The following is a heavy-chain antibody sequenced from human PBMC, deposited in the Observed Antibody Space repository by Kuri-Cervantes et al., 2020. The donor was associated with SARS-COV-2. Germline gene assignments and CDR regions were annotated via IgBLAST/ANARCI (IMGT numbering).Heavy chain of an antibody. CDR1: GYTFTNYF. J-gene: IGHJ3*02. CDR2: IDPSGGST. V-gene: IGHV1-46*01. D-gene: IGHD5-18*01. CDR3: ARDWAARVQLWQQNDAFDI. Sequence: ASVKVSCKASGYTFTNYFMHWVRQAPGQGLEWMGIIDPSGGSTNYAQNFQGRVTMTRDTSTSTVYMELSSLRSDDTAVYYCARDWAARVQLWQQNDAFDIWGQGTMVTVSS.